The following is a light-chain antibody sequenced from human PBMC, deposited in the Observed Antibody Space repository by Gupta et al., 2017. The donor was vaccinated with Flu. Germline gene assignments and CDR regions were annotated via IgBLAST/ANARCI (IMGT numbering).Light chain of an antibody. CDR2: EVT. CDR1: SSDVGGYNY. CDR3: NTYTATSTYV. Sequence: QSALTQPASVSGSPGQSITISCTGTSSDVGGYNYVSWYHQYPGKAHKLMIYEVTTRTSGVSNRFSGSKSDNTASLTISGRQAEDEADYYCNTYTATSTYVFGTGTKVTVL. V-gene: IGLV2-14*01. J-gene: IGLJ1*01.